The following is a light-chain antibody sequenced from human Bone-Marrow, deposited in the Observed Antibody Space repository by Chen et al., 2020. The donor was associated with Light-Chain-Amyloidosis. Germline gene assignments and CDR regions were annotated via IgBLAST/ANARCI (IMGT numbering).Light chain of an antibody. CDR2: EVT. Sequence: QSALTPPASVSGSPGQSITISCTGTSSDVGGDNHVSWYQQHPDKAPKLMIYEVTNRPSWVPDRFSGSKSDNTASLTISGLQTEDEADCFCSSYTITNTLVFGSGTRVTVL. V-gene: IGLV2-14*01. J-gene: IGLJ1*01. CDR3: SSYTITNTLV. CDR1: SSDVGGDNH.